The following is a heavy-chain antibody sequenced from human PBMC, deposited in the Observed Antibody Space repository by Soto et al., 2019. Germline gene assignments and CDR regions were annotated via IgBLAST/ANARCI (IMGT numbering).Heavy chain of an antibody. CDR1: GESIATGAFY. Sequence: TLSLTCTVSGESIATGAFYWSWIRLQSGKGPEWIGSIFYAGDTYYNPSLKSRVEISLDGSQNQFSLNLRSVTAADTAVYYCAREGDYRTWFEPWGPGTLVTVSS. V-gene: IGHV4-31*03. J-gene: IGHJ5*02. CDR2: IFYAGDT. D-gene: IGHD4-17*01. CDR3: AREGDYRTWFEP.